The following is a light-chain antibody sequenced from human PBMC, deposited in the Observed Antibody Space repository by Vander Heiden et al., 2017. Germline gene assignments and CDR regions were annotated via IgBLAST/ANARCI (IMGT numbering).Light chain of an antibody. J-gene: IGKJ2*01. CDR3: QQYNSYPYT. CDR2: TAS. CDR1: QSISRW. Sequence: DIQMTQSPSTLSASVGDRVTITCRASQSISRWVAWYQQKPGKAPNLLIYTASSLESGVPSRFSSSGSGTEFTLTISSLQPDDFATYHCQQYNSYPYTFGQGTKLEIK. V-gene: IGKV1-5*03.